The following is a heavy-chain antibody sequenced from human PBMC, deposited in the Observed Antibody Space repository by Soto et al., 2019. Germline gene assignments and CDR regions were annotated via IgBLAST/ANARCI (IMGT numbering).Heavy chain of an antibody. CDR3: ARLTGGDAFDI. CDR2: IYYSGST. D-gene: IGHD7-27*01. CDR1: GGSISSYY. J-gene: IGHJ3*02. V-gene: IGHV4-59*01. Sequence: SETLSLTCTVSGGSISSYYWSWIRQPPGKGPEWIGYIYYSGSTNYNPSLKSRVTISVDTSKSQFSLKLSSVTAADTAVYYCARLTGGDAFDIWGQGTMVTVSS.